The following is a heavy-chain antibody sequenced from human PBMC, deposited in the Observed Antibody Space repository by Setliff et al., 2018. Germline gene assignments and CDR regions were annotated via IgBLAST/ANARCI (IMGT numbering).Heavy chain of an antibody. Sequence: ASVKVSCKASGGTFRNYGISWGRQAPGQGLEWLGGTIPNFGTTNYAQEFQGRVTIITDESTSTAYMELSSLRFEDTAVYYCARDRRDYIGAGSSEIDYYYYYYMDVWGKGTTVTVSS. V-gene: IGHV1-69*05. CDR2: TIPNFGTT. CDR3: ARDRRDYIGAGSSEIDYYYYYYMDV. CDR1: GGTFRNYG. D-gene: IGHD3-10*01. J-gene: IGHJ6*03.